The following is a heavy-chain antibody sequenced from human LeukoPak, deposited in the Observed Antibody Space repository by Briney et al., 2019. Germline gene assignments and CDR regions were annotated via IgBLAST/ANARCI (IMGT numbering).Heavy chain of an antibody. Sequence: SETLSLTCSVSVVSMNGYYWSWLRQSAGNRLEWIGHVDSSGSTNYNPSLKSRVTISVDTSKNQFSLKLSSVTAADTAVYYCAREGSLYSGSYYYFDYWGQGTLVTVSS. CDR2: VDSSGST. D-gene: IGHD1-26*01. J-gene: IGHJ4*02. V-gene: IGHV4-4*07. CDR3: AREGSLYSGSYYYFDY. CDR1: VVSMNGYY.